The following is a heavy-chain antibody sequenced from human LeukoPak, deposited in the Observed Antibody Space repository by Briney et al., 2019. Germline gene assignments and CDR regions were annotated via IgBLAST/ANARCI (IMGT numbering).Heavy chain of an antibody. CDR2: IYYSGST. V-gene: IGHV4-39*01. CDR1: GGSISSSSYY. CDR3: ASLRVVRGVIYRYYFDY. Sequence: SETLSLTCTVSGGSISSSSYYWGWIRQPPGKGLEWIGSIYYSGSTYYNPSLKGRVTISVDTSKNQFSLKLSSVTAADTAVYYCASLRVVRGVIYRYYFDYWGQGTLVTVSS. J-gene: IGHJ4*02. D-gene: IGHD3-10*01.